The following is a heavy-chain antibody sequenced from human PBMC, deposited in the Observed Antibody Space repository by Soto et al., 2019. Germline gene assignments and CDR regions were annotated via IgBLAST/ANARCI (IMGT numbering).Heavy chain of an antibody. V-gene: IGHV4-30-2*01. CDR2: IYHTGST. Sequence: PSETLSLTCRVPGASSSTDYYSWSWIRQPPGKGLEWIGNIYHTGSTHYNPSLKSRVTISVDKSKKQFSLNLSSVTAADTAVYYCARVFSNFWYFFDFWGQGSLVTGSS. CDR3: ARVFSNFWYFFDF. CDR1: GASSSTDYYS. D-gene: IGHD2-8*02. J-gene: IGHJ4*02.